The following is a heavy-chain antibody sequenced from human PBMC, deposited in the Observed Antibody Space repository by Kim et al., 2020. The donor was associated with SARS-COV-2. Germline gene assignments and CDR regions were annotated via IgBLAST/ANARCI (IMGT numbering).Heavy chain of an antibody. D-gene: IGHD6-25*01. V-gene: IGHV1-3*01. CDR3: ARRGSGHGLDV. Sequence: TGYSQQLQDGVTLPRDRVASTVYMELSSLMSEDTAVYYCARRGSGHGLDVWGQGTTVTVSS. J-gene: IGHJ6*02. CDR2: T.